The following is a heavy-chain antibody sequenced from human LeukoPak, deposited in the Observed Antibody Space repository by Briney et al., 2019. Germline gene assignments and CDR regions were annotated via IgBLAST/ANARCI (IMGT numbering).Heavy chain of an antibody. D-gene: IGHD3-10*01. V-gene: IGHV4-61*01. CDR2: IYHSGGT. CDR1: GASITTDSYY. Sequence: SETLSLTCTVSGASITTDSYYWSWIRQPPGKGLEWIGYIYHSGGTSYNPSLKSRVTISVDTSKNQFSLRLSSVTAADTAVYYCARLEDVRVSMVPGLMMTPPYFDPWGQETLVTVFS. J-gene: IGHJ5*02. CDR3: ARLEDVRVSMVPGLMMTPPYFDP.